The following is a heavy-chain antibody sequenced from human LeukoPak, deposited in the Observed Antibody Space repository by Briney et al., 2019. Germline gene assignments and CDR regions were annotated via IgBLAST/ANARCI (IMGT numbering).Heavy chain of an antibody. D-gene: IGHD2-2*01. CDR3: ARDGPAYTSRWYDYYYGLDV. CDR2: IYHSGST. CDR1: GGSISSGGYS. J-gene: IGHJ6*02. Sequence: PSETLSLTCAVSGGSISSGGYSWSWIRQSPGKGLEWIGHIYHSGSTNYNPSLKSRVTISVDTSKNQFSLKLTSVTSADTAVYYCARDGPAYTSRWYDYYYGLDVWGPGTTVTVSS. V-gene: IGHV4-61*08.